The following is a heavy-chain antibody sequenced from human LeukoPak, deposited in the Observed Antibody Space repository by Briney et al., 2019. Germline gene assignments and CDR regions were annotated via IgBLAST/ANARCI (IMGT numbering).Heavy chain of an antibody. CDR3: ARTAAAGIRAFDI. J-gene: IGHJ3*02. Sequence: GGSLRLSCAASGFSLRSHTMNWVRQAPGEGLEWVSSISSSSSYIYYADSVKGRFTISRDNAKNSLCLQMNSLRAEDTAVYYCARTAAAGIRAFDIWGQGTMVTVSS. CDR2: ISSSSSYI. D-gene: IGHD6-13*01. V-gene: IGHV3-21*01. CDR1: GFSLRSHT.